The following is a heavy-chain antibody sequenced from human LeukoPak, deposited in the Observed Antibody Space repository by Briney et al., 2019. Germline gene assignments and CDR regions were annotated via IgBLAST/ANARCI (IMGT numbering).Heavy chain of an antibody. CDR2: ISAYNGNT. V-gene: IGHV1-18*01. CDR3: ARDAYYYDSSGYYYSDAFDI. CDR1: GGTFSSYA. J-gene: IGHJ3*02. Sequence: VASVKVSCKASGGTFSSYAISWVRQAPGQGLEWMGWISAYNGNTNYAQKLQGRVTMTTDTSTSTAYMELRSLRSDDTAVYYCARDAYYYDSSGYYYSDAFDIWGQGTMVTVSS. D-gene: IGHD3-22*01.